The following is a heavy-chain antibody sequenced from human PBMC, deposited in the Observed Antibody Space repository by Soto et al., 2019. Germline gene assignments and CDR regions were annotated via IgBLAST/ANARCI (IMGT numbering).Heavy chain of an antibody. J-gene: IGHJ4*02. CDR3: GRGRSGQIVVFY. V-gene: IGHV1-2*03. D-gene: IGHD1-26*01. CDR1: GYTFTGHY. CDR2: IGPESGAT. Sequence: LGASVKVSCKTSGYTFTGHYIHWVRQAPQQGPEWMGEIGPESGATRYAQKFRGRVTMTMDTSITTVYMELKNLSPDDTAVYYCGRGRSGQIVVFYWGQGTPVTVSS.